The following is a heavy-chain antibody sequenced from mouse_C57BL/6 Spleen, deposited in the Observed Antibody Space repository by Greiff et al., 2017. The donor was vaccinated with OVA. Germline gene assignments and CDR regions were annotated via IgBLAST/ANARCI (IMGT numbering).Heavy chain of an antibody. CDR3: ASSTVDWYFDV. CDR1: GYTFTSYD. Sequence: LVESGPELVKPGASVKLSCKASGYTFTSYDLNWVKQRPGQGLEWIGWIYPRDGSTKYNEKFKGKATLTVDTSSSTAYMELHSLTSEDSAVYFCASSTVDWYFDVWGTGTTVTVSS. V-gene: IGHV1-85*01. J-gene: IGHJ1*03. D-gene: IGHD1-1*01. CDR2: IYPRDGST.